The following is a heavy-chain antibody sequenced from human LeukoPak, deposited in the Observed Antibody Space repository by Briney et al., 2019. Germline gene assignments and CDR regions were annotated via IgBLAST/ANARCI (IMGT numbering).Heavy chain of an antibody. J-gene: IGHJ4*02. CDR2: ISYDGSNK. CDR1: GFTFSSYG. CDR3: AKDYYYGSALDY. V-gene: IGHV3-30*18. D-gene: IGHD3-10*01. Sequence: GGSLRLSCAASGFTFSSYGMHWVRQAPGKGLEWVAVISYDGSNKYYADSVKGRFTISRDNSKNTLHLQMNSLRAEDTAVYYCAKDYYYGSALDYWGQGTLVTVSS.